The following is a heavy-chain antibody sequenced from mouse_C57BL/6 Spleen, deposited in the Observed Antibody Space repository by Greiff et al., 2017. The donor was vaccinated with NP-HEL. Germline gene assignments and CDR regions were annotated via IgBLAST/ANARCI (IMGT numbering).Heavy chain of an antibody. D-gene: IGHD1-1*01. CDR3: TRGITTVVAKDYAMDY. Sequence: VQLQQSGAELVRPGASVTLSCKASGYTFTDYEMHWVKQTPVHGLEWIGAIDPETGGTAYNQKFKGKAILTADKSSSTAYMELRSLTSEDSAVYYCTRGITTVVAKDYAMDYWGQGTSVTVSS. CDR2: IDPETGGT. V-gene: IGHV1-15*01. J-gene: IGHJ4*01. CDR1: GYTFTDYE.